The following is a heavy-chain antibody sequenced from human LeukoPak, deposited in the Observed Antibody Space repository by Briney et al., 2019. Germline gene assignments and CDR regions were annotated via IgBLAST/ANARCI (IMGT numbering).Heavy chain of an antibody. CDR1: GFTFSSYA. V-gene: IGHV3-30*01. CDR3: ARDKIYRGSGSCLDY. D-gene: IGHD3-10*01. Sequence: GGSLRLSCAASGFTFSSYAMHWVRQAPGKGLEWVAVISYDGSNKYYADSVKGRFTISRDNFKNTLYLQMNRLRAEDTAVYYCARDKIYRGSGSCLDYWGQGTLVSVST. CDR2: ISYDGSNK. J-gene: IGHJ4*02.